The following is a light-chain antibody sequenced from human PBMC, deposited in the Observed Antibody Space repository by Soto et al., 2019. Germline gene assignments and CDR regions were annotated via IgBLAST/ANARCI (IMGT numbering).Light chain of an antibody. Sequence: DTQITQSPSTLSAHVGDRVTITCRASQSISSWLAWYQQKPGKAPKLLIYDASSLESGVPSRFSGSGSGTEFTLTISSLQPDDFATYYCQQYNSYLWTFGQGTKVDIK. CDR2: DAS. J-gene: IGKJ1*01. CDR1: QSISSW. V-gene: IGKV1-5*01. CDR3: QQYNSYLWT.